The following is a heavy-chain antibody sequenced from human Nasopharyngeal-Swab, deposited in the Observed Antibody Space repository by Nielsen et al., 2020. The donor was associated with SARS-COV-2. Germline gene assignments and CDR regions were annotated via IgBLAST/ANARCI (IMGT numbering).Heavy chain of an antibody. V-gene: IGHV4-39*01. CDR1: GDSIAYSTFY. CDR3: VRSSSWYYFDY. CDR2: IYYNGNT. J-gene: IGHJ4*02. Sequence: GSLRLSCTVSGDSIAYSTFYWGWIRQPPGKGLEWIVNIYYNGNTYQNPSLKSRLTISVDKSKNQFSLQLSSVTAADTAVYYCVRSSSWYYFDYWAQGTQVTVSS. D-gene: IGHD6-13*01.